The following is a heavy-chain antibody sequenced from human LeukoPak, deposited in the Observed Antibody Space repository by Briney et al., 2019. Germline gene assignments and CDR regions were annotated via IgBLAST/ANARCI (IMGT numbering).Heavy chain of an antibody. CDR3: ARLGAGPTYYDFWSGYSSFYFDY. V-gene: IGHV4-39*01. D-gene: IGHD3-3*01. CDR2: IHYSGNT. J-gene: IGHJ4*02. CDR1: GGSISSNNW. Sequence: SETLSLTCAVSGGSISSNNWWGWVRQPPGKGLEWIGGIHYSGNTYYNPSLKSRVTISVDTSKNQFSLKLSSVTAAGTAVYYCARLGAGPTYYDFWSGYSSFYFDYWGQGTLVTVSS.